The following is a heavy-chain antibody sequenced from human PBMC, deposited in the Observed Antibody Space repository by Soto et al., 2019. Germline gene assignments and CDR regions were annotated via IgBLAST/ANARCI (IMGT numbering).Heavy chain of an antibody. CDR1: GFTFSSYG. Sequence: QVQLVESGGGVVQPGRSLRLSCAASGFTFSSYGMHWVRQAPGKGLEWVAVISYDGSNKDYADSVKGRFTISRDNSKNTLYLQMNSLRAEDTAVYYCANGVRREQHLVMRGLDFHFWGQVTLVTAAS. V-gene: IGHV3-30*18. CDR2: ISYDGSNK. J-gene: IGHJ4*02. D-gene: IGHD6-13*01. CDR3: ANGVRREQHLVMRGLDFHF.